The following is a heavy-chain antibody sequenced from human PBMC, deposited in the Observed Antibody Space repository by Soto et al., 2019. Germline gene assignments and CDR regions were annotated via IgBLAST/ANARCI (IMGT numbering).Heavy chain of an antibody. CDR2: IMPVFATP. CDR3: ARDKDRQQLGGNYYYILDV. Sequence: QVQLVQSGAEVKKPGSSVKVSCKASGGTFSTSAIRWVRQAPGQGLEWVGGIMPVFATPDYAQKFQGRVTMSADESTTTAYLELTSLRTDDTAVYYCARDKDRQQLGGNYYYILDVWGQGTAIIVSS. CDR1: GGTFSTSA. D-gene: IGHD3-3*02. J-gene: IGHJ6*02. V-gene: IGHV1-69*12.